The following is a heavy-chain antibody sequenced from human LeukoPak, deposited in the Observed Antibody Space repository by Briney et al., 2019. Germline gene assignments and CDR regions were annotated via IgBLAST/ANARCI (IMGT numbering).Heavy chain of an antibody. CDR3: ARDHSDSSSDY. J-gene: IGHJ4*02. V-gene: IGHV3-30*02. Sequence: GGSLRLSCAASGSSFSSYGMHWVRQAPGKGLEWVAFIRYDGSDKYYADSVKGRFTISRDNSKKTLYMQMNSLRPEDTAVYYCARDHSDSSSDYWGQGTLVTVSS. CDR2: IRYDGSDK. CDR1: GSSFSSYG. D-gene: IGHD6-6*01.